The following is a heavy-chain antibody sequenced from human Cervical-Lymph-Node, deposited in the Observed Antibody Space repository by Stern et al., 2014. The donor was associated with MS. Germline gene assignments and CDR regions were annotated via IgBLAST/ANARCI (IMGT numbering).Heavy chain of an antibody. J-gene: IGHJ3*02. CDR2: IYPGDSNT. CDR1: GYSFSNFW. Sequence: EVQLVESGAEVKKPGESLKISCKTSGYSFSNFWIGWVRQMPGKGLEWMGIIYPGDSNTTYSPSFQGQVTISADESISTAYLQWRSLKASDTAMYYGLRRRDSGGYDTFDIWGQGTMLIVSS. V-gene: IGHV5-51*01. D-gene: IGHD3-22*01. CDR3: LRRRDSGGYDTFDI.